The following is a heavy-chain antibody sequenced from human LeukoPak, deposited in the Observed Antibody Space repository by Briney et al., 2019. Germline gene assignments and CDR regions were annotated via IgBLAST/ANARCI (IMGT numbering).Heavy chain of an antibody. CDR3: AKERTPGSYGCFDS. Sequence: GGSLRLSCAASGFTFSSYVMSWVRQAPGKGLEWVSGISAGDGTSDYTDSVKGRFTISRDNSKNTLYLQMNSLRAEDTAIYYCAKERTPGSYGCFDSWGQGTLATVSS. V-gene: IGHV3-23*01. CDR2: ISAGDGTS. CDR1: GFTFSSYV. D-gene: IGHD5-18*01. J-gene: IGHJ4*02.